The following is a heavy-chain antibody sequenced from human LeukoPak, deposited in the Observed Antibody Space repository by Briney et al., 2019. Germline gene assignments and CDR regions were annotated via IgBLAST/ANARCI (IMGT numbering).Heavy chain of an antibody. CDR1: GFTFSDFA. CDR3: ARSRSQVGAAGFDY. Sequence: GGSLRLSCAASGFTFSDFAMHWVRQPPGKGLEWVAVIAYDGGDRYYADSVKGRFTIFRDNSKDALYLQMNSLRNEDTAVYYCARSRSQVGAAGFDYWGQGSLVTVSS. J-gene: IGHJ4*02. CDR2: IAYDGGDR. D-gene: IGHD6-13*01. V-gene: IGHV3-30-3*01.